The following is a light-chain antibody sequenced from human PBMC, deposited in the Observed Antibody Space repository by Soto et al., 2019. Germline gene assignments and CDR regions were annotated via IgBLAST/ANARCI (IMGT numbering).Light chain of an antibody. V-gene: IGKV3-20*01. Sequence: ETVLTQSPGTLSLSPGERATLSCRASQTIRSNYLAWYRQTPGQAPRLLIYGASNRATGIADRFSGSGSGTAFTLILSSLDPEDFALYYRQQYRSSPWTFGQGTKVEIK. CDR1: QTIRSNY. J-gene: IGKJ1*01. CDR2: GAS. CDR3: QQYRSSPWT.